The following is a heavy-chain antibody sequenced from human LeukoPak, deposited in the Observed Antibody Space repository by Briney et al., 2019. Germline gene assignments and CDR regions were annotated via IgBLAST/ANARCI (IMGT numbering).Heavy chain of an antibody. CDR2: INPKSGGT. CDR1: GYTFTGYY. CDR3: ARGRDYDILTGYYSSAIDY. V-gene: IGHV1-2*02. D-gene: IGHD3-9*01. J-gene: IGHJ4*02. Sequence: ASVKVSCKASGYTFTGYYMHWVRQAPGQGLEWMGWINPKSGGTKYAQKFQGRVTMTTDTSISTAYMELSRLRSDDTAVYYCARGRDYDILTGYYSSAIDYWGQGTLVTVSS.